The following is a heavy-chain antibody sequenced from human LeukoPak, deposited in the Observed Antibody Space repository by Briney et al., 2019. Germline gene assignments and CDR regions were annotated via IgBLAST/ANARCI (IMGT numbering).Heavy chain of an antibody. Sequence: GASVKVSCKASGYTFTSYGISWVRQAPGQGLEWMGWISAYNGNTNYAQKLQGRVTMTTDTSTSTAYMELRSLRSDDTAVYYCAGDRAMIVVVITDAFDIWGQGTMVTVSS. CDR1: GYTFTSYG. CDR2: ISAYNGNT. J-gene: IGHJ3*02. V-gene: IGHV1-18*01. D-gene: IGHD3-22*01. CDR3: AGDRAMIVVVITDAFDI.